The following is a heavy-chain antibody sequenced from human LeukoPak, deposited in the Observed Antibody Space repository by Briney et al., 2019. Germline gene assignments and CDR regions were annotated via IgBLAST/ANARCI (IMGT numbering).Heavy chain of an antibody. CDR2: INPNSGGT. D-gene: IGHD3-10*01. CDR1: GYTFTGYY. J-gene: IGHJ3*02. CDR3: ARVDGVLLWFGESNDAFDI. Sequence: ASVKVSCKASGYTFTGYYMHWVRQAPGQGLEWMGWINPNSGGTNYAQKFQGRVTMTRDTSISTAYMELSRLRSDDTAVYYCARVDGVLLWFGESNDAFDIWGQGTMVTVSS. V-gene: IGHV1-2*02.